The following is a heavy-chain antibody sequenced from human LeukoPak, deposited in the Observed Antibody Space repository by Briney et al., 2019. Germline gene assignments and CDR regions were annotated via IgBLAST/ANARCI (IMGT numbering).Heavy chain of an antibody. CDR1: GYSISSGYY. CDR3: ASRSSYFDY. CDR2: IYHSGST. V-gene: IGHV4-38-2*01. J-gene: IGHJ4*02. Sequence: SETLSLICAVSGYSISSGYYWGWIRQPPGKGLEWIGSIYHSGSTYYNPSLKSRVTISVDTPKNKFSLKLSSVTAADTAVYYCASRSSYFDYWGQGTLVTVSS.